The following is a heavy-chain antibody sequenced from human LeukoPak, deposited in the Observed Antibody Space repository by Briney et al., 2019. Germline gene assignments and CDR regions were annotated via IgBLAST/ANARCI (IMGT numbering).Heavy chain of an antibody. CDR1: GFTFSNYA. CDR2: ISVSGSTT. Sequence: GGSLRLSCAASGFTFSNYAMSWVRQAPGKGLAWVSVISVSGSTTYYADSVKGRFTISRDNSKNTLYLQMNSLRAEDTAVYYCARRLFDSSGYSHYYAMDVWGQGITVTVSS. CDR3: ARRLFDSSGYSHYYAMDV. J-gene: IGHJ6*02. V-gene: IGHV3-23*01. D-gene: IGHD3-22*01.